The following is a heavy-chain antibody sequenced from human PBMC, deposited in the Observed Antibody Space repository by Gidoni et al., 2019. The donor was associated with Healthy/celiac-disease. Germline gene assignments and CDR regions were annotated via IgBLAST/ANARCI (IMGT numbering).Heavy chain of an antibody. CDR1: GFTFSSYA. CDR2: ISGSGGST. Sequence: EVQLLESGGGLVQPGGYLRLSCAASGFTFSSYAMSWVRQAPGKGLGWVSAISGSGGSTYNADSVKGRFTISRDNSKNTLYLQMNSLRAEDTAVYYCAKGTVVTPYYFDYWGQGTLVTVSS. CDR3: AKGTVVTPYYFDY. D-gene: IGHD2-21*02. V-gene: IGHV3-23*01. J-gene: IGHJ4*02.